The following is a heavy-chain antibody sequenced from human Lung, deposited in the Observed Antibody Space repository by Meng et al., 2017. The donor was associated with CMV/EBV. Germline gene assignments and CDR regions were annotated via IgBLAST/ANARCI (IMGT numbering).Heavy chain of an antibody. Sequence: SXAASGFTFSDYSLNWVRQAPGKGLEWISYISFSGTTMYYADSVKGRFTISRDYAKNSLYLQMNSLRAEDTAVYYCARNWGHNDGTSYYWGMFDYXGQGXLVTVSS. CDR1: GFTFSDYS. V-gene: IGHV3-48*04. CDR2: ISFSGTTM. D-gene: IGHD3-22*01. J-gene: IGHJ4*02. CDR3: ARNWGHNDGTSYYWGMFDY.